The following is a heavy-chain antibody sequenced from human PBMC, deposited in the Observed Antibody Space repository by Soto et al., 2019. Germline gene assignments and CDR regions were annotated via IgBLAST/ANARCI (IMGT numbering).Heavy chain of an antibody. D-gene: IGHD3-10*01. CDR1: GASFSGYQ. CDR2: INDSGNI. V-gene: IGHV4-34*01. J-gene: IGHJ6*03. CDR3: ARYVEFGERDYYYYYMDV. Sequence: PSETLSLTCAVYGASFSGYQWTWIRQTPGKGLEWIGEINDSGNINYNPSLKSRVTISLDTPKKQISLKLSSVTAADSAVYYCARYVEFGERDYYYYYMDVWGKGTTVTVSS.